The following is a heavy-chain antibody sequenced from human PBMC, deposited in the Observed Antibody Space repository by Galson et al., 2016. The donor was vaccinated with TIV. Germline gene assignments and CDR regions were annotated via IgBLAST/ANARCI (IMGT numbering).Heavy chain of an antibody. D-gene: IGHD6-19*01. V-gene: IGHV4-38-2*01. CDR2: IYESGNT. CDR3: ARHVSGWSFDY. CDR1: GYSISSGYY. J-gene: IGHJ4*02. Sequence: ETLSLTCAVSGYSISSGYYWGWIRQPPGKGLEWIGSIYESGNTYYNPSLKSRVTISVDTSKNHFSLNLSSVTAADTAVYYCARHVSGWSFDYWGQGTLVTVSP.